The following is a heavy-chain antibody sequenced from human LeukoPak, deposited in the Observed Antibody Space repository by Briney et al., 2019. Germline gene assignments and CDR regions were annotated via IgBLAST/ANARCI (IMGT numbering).Heavy chain of an antibody. CDR2: IYSSGST. CDR1: GGSISSSTYY. V-gene: IGHV4-39*01. J-gene: IGHJ3*02. D-gene: IGHD3-10*01. Sequence: SQTLSLTCTVSGGSISSSTYYWGWIRHPPGKGLEWIGRIYSSGSTYYNPSLKSRVTISVDTSKNQFSLKLSSVTAADTAVYYCARRARGAKFGSGAFDIWGQGTMVTVSS. CDR3: ARRARGAKFGSGAFDI.